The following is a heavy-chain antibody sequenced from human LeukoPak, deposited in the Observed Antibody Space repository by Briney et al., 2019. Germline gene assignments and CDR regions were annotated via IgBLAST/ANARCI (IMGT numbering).Heavy chain of an antibody. V-gene: IGHV3-23*01. CDR1: GFTFSTYA. Sequence: PGGSLRLSCVASGFTFSTYAMSWVRQAPGKGLEWVSAISGSGGSTCYADSVKGRFTISRDNSKNTLYLQMNSLRAEDTAVYYCAKKKGGAAAGSFDYWGQGTLVTVSS. CDR2: ISGSGGST. J-gene: IGHJ4*02. CDR3: AKKKGGAAAGSFDY. D-gene: IGHD6-13*01.